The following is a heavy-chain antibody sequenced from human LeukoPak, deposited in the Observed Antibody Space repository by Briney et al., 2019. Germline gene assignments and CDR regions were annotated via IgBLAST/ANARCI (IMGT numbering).Heavy chain of an antibody. V-gene: IGHV3-7*01. CDR1: GFTFSDYW. CDR2: IKQDGSEK. CDR3: ARPILWFGDRCFDP. D-gene: IGHD3-10*01. J-gene: IGHJ5*02. Sequence: PGGSLRLSCAASGFTFSDYWMTWVRQAPGKGMEWVANIKQDGSEKYYVDSVKGRFTISRDNAKNSLYLQMNSLRAEDTAVYYCARPILWFGDRCFDPWGQGTLVTVSS.